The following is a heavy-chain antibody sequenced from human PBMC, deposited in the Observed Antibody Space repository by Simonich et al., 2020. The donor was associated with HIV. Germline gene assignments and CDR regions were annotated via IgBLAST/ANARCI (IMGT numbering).Heavy chain of an antibody. CDR3: ARGQGEYYGSGSYFDVNPPFDY. CDR1: GGSFSGYY. V-gene: IGHV4-34*01. J-gene: IGHJ4*02. D-gene: IGHD3-10*01. CDR2: INHRGIT. Sequence: QVQLQQGGAGLLKPSETLSLTCAVYGGSFSGYYWSWIRHPPVKGLEGNGEINHRGITNENPPLKRRGTILVATAKNQFSLKLSSVTAADTAVYYCARGQGEYYGSGSYFDVNPPFDYWGQGTLVTVSS.